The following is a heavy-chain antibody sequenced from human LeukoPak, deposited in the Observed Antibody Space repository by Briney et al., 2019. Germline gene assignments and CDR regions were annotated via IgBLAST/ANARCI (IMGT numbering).Heavy chain of an antibody. CDR2: IIPIFGTA. D-gene: IGHD3-10*01. Sequence: SVKVSCKASGGTFSSYAISWVRQTPGQGLEWMGGIIPIFGTANYAQKFQGRVTITADESTSTAYMELSSLRSEDTAVYYCARDFYGSGSYLYWFDPWGQGTLVTVSS. CDR3: ARDFYGSGSYLYWFDP. V-gene: IGHV1-69*13. J-gene: IGHJ5*02. CDR1: GGTFSSYA.